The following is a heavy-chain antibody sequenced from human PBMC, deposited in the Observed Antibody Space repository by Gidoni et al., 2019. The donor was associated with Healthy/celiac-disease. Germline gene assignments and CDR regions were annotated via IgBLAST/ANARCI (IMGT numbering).Heavy chain of an antibody. CDR2: VIPIFGTA. D-gene: IGHD3-22*01. J-gene: IGHJ3*02. CDR3: ARARDLTMIVFGDAFDI. V-gene: IGHV1-69*01. Sequence: QVQLVQSGAEVKKPGSSVKVSCKASGGTFSSYAISWVRQAPGQGLEWMGGVIPIFGTANYAQKFQGRVTITADESTSTAYMELSSLRSEDTAVYYCARARDLTMIVFGDAFDIWGQGTMVTVSS. CDR1: GGTFSSYA.